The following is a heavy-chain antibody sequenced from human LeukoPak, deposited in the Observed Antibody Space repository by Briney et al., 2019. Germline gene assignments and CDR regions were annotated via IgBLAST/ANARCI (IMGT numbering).Heavy chain of an antibody. Sequence: SGGSLRLSCAASGFTFSSYSMNWVRQAPGKGLEWVSSISSSSSYIYYADSVKGRFTISRDNAKNSLYLQMNSLRAEDTAVYYCASQRVATEDYDYWAREPWSPSPQ. CDR3: ASQRVATEDYDY. J-gene: IGHJ4*02. CDR2: ISSSSSYI. D-gene: IGHD5-12*01. V-gene: IGHV3-21*01. CDR1: GFTFSSYS.